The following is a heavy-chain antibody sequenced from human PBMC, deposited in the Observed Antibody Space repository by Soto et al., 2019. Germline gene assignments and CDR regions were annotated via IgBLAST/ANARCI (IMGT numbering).Heavy chain of an antibody. CDR2: IYYSGST. CDR1: GGSISSYY. J-gene: IGHJ5*02. CDR3: ARLLFVAANWFDP. V-gene: IGHV4-59*01. D-gene: IGHD3-10*01. Sequence: PSETLSLTCTVSGGSISSYYWSWIRQPPGKGLEWIGYIYYSGSTNYNPSLKSRVTISVDTSKNQFSLKLSSVTAADTAVYYCARLLFVAANWFDPWGQGTLFTISS.